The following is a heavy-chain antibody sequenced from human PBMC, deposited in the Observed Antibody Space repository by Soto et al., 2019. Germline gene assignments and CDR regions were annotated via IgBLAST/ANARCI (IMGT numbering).Heavy chain of an antibody. D-gene: IGHD1-7*01. Sequence: ASVKVSCKASGYTFKIYGISWVRQAPGQGLEWMGWISPYNDNKKYAQNLQGRVTMTTDTSTSTAYMELTSLRSDDTAVYYCARELSALGTIDFWGQGTLVTVSS. CDR1: GYTFKIYG. J-gene: IGHJ4*02. CDR2: ISPYNDNK. CDR3: ARELSALGTIDF. V-gene: IGHV1-18*01.